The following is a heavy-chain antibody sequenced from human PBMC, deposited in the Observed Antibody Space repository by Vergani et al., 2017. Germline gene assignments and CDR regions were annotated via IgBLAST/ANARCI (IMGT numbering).Heavy chain of an antibody. CDR3: AREWLDPPYYYGMDV. CDR1: GYTLTGYY. D-gene: IGHD6-19*01. V-gene: IGHV1-2*02. Sequence: QVQLVQSGAEVKKPGASVKVSCKASGYTLTGYYMHWVRQAPGQGLEWMGWINPNSGGTNYAQKFQGRVTMTRDTSISPAYMELSRLRSDDTAVYYCAREWLDPPYYYGMDVWGQGTTVTVSS. CDR2: INPNSGGT. J-gene: IGHJ6*02.